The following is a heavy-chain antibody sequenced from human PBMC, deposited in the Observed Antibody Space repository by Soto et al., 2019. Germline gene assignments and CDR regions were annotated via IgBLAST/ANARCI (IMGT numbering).Heavy chain of an antibody. CDR2: ITGSGATV. CDR3: ARGSSNWAYYFDF. V-gene: IGHV3-48*02. Sequence: EVHLVDSGGGLVQPGGSLRLSCAASGFTFSTYSLHWVRQAPGKGLEWVSNITGSGATVYYADSVRGRFTISRDNAKNSLYLQMNSLRDDDTAVYYCARGSSNWAYYFDFWGQGTLVTVSS. D-gene: IGHD6-13*01. CDR1: GFTFSTYS. J-gene: IGHJ4*02.